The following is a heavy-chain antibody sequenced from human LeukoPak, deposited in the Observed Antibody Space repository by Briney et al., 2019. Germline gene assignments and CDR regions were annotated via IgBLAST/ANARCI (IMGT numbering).Heavy chain of an antibody. D-gene: IGHD3-22*01. CDR1: GGSISSYH. CDR2: IYDSGST. Sequence: SETLSLTCTVSGGSISSYHWSWIRQPPGKGLEWIGNIYDSGSTNYNPSLKSRVTISVDTSKNQCSLKLSSVTAAETAVNYCARQSISGSSLSYFDYWGQGTLVNVSS. CDR3: ARQSISGSSLSYFDY. J-gene: IGHJ4*02. V-gene: IGHV4-59*01.